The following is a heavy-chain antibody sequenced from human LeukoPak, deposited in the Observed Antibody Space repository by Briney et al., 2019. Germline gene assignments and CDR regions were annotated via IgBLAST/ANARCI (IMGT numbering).Heavy chain of an antibody. CDR3: ARDGGIAVAGDSFDI. V-gene: IGHV3-48*03. CDR2: ISSSGSTI. J-gene: IGHJ3*02. Sequence: GGSLRLSCAASGFTFSSYEMNWVRQAPGKGLEWVSYISSSGSTIYYADSVKGRFTISRDNAKNSLYLQMNSLRAEDTAVYYCARDGGIAVAGDSFDIWGQGTMVTVSS. D-gene: IGHD6-19*01. CDR1: GFTFSSYE.